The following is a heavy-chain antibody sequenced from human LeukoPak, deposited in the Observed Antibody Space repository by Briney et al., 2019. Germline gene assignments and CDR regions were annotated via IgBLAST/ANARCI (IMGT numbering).Heavy chain of an antibody. CDR3: ASYYYDSSGRALDL. CDR1: GYSFTNFG. CDR2: IYPGDSDT. Sequence: GESLKISCKGSGYSFTNFGIGWVRQMPGKGLEWMGVIYPGDSDTRYSPSFQGQVTISVDESIKTAYLQWSSLKASDTAMYYCASYYYDSSGRALDLWGRGTLVTVSS. J-gene: IGHJ2*01. D-gene: IGHD3-22*01. V-gene: IGHV5-51*01.